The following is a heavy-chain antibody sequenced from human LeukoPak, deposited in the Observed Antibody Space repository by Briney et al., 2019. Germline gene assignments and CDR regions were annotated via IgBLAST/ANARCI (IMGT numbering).Heavy chain of an antibody. Sequence: SETLSLTCTVSGGSISSSSYYWSWIRQSAGKGLEWIGRFYTRGTTNYNPSLRSRVTMSVDTSKNQFSLKLSSVTAAATAVYYCARDFGGAFDIWGQGTMVTVSS. CDR3: ARDFGGAFDI. CDR1: GGSISSSSYY. D-gene: IGHD3-16*01. J-gene: IGHJ3*02. CDR2: FYTRGTT. V-gene: IGHV4-61*02.